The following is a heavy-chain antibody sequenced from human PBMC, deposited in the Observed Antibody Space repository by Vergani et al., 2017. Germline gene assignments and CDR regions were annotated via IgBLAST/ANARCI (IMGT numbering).Heavy chain of an antibody. J-gene: IGHJ4*02. CDR1: GFTFSSYA. V-gene: IGHV3-30*01. CDR3: ARDRNFGVVITAFDY. Sequence: QVQLVESGGGVVQPGRSLRLSCAASGFTFSSYAMHWVRQAPGKGLEWVAVISYDGSNKYYADSVKGRFTISRDNSKNTLYLQMNSLRDEDTAVYYCARDRNFGVVITAFDYWGQGTLVTVSS. CDR2: ISYDGSNK. D-gene: IGHD3-3*01.